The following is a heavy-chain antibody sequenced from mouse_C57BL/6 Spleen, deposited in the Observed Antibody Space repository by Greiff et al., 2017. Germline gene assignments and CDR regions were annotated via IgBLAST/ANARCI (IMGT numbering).Heavy chain of an antibody. J-gene: IGHJ1*03. CDR1: GYTFTSYW. Sequence: QVQLQQPGAELVKPGASVKLSCKASGYTFTSYWMPWVKQRPGQGLEWIGMIHPNSGSTNYNEKFKSKATLTVDKSSSTAYMQLSSLTSEDSAVYYCARSPYSNYPHWYFDVWGTGTTVTVSS. CDR2: IHPNSGST. CDR3: ARSPYSNYPHWYFDV. D-gene: IGHD2-5*01. V-gene: IGHV1-64*01.